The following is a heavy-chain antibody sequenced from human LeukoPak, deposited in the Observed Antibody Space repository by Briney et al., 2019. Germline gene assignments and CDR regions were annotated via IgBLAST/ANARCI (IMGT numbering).Heavy chain of an antibody. J-gene: IGHJ4*02. CDR1: GFTFSSYG. CDR3: AKGNNSLSFNFDY. V-gene: IGHV3-43*02. Sequence: GGSLILSCAASGFTFSSYGMHWVRHAPGKGLEWVSLVSGDGGVTHYADSVKGRFTISRDNSKNSLYLQMSSLRVEDTAFYYCAKGNNSLSFNFDYWGQGTLVTVSS. D-gene: IGHD2/OR15-2a*01. CDR2: VSGDGGVT.